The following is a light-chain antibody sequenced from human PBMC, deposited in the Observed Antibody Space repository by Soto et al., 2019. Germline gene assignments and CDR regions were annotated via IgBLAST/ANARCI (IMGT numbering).Light chain of an antibody. CDR1: QGIISY. V-gene: IGKV1-39*01. Sequence: DIQLTQSPSSLSASIWDRVTITFLAGQGIISYLNWYQQKTGQAPRLLIYESSTSLNGVPPRFSGSGSGTHFTLTISSLQPEDFATYFCQQTYTTPSTFGQGTRLEIK. J-gene: IGKJ5*01. CDR2: ESS. CDR3: QQTYTTPST.